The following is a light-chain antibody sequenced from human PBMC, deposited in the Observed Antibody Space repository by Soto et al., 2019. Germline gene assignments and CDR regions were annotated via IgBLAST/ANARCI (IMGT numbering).Light chain of an antibody. J-gene: IGKJ2*01. CDR2: AAS. V-gene: IGKV1-39*01. CDR3: QQSYSTLEYT. Sequence: DIQMTQSPSSLSASVGDRVTITCRASQSISSYLNWYQQKPGKAPKLLIYAASSLQSGVPSRFSGSGSGTDFTLTISSLQPEDFATYYCQQSYSTLEYTFGQ. CDR1: QSISSY.